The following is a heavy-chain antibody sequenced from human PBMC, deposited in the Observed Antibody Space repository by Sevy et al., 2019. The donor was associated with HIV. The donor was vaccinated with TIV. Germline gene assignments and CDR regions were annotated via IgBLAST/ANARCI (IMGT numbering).Heavy chain of an antibody. CDR3: ARAPTDFWTGGMAV. V-gene: IGHV1-2*06. Sequence: ASVKVSCKASGYAFTGYYIHWVRQAPGQGLEWMGRINPINGGTDDSQKFQGRVTMTRDTSISTAYRDVSRLTSDDTAVYYCARAPTDFWTGGMAVWGQGTVVTVS. CDR1: GYAFTGYY. CDR2: INPINGGT. J-gene: IGHJ6*02. D-gene: IGHD3-3*01.